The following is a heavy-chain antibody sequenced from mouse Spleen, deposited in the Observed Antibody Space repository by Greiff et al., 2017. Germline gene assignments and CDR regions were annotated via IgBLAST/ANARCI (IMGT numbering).Heavy chain of an antibody. D-gene: IGHD4-1*01. J-gene: IGHJ4*01. V-gene: IGHV7-3*02. CDR3: ARDTTGAMDY. Sequence: EVKLMESGGGLVQPGGSLRLSCATSGFTFTDYYMSWVRQPPGKALEWLGFIRNKANGYTTEYSASVKGRFTISRDNSQSILYLQMNNLRAEDSATYYCARDTTGAMDYWGQGTSVTVSS. CDR1: GFTFTDYY. CDR2: IRNKANGYTT.